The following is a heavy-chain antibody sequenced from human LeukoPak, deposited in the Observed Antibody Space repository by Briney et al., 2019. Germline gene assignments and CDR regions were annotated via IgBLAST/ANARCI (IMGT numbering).Heavy chain of an antibody. J-gene: IGHJ2*01. CDR1: GGSISSGDYY. CDR3: TAASGSYWYFDL. V-gene: IGHV4-30-4*08. CDR2: ICHSVGT. Sequence: SQTLSLTCTVSGGSISSGDYYWSWLRQRPGKGLEWIGYICHSVGTYYNPSLKSRITISVDTSKNQFSLRLSSVTAADTAVYYCTAASGSYWYFDLWGRGTLVTVSS. D-gene: IGHD6-13*01.